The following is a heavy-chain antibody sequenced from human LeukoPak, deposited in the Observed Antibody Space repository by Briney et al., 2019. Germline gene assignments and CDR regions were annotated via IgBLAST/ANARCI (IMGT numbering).Heavy chain of an antibody. CDR2: IYHSGST. J-gene: IGHJ4*02. V-gene: IGHV4-4*02. CDR3: ARGRQEDYYGSGSYLYYFDY. Sequence: PSETLSLTCAVSGGSISSSNWWSWVRQPPGKGLEWIGEIYHSGSTNYNPSLKSRVTISVDKSKNQFSLKLSSVTAADTAVYYCARGRQEDYYGSGSYLYYFDYWGQGTLVTVSS. D-gene: IGHD3-10*01. CDR1: GGSISSSNW.